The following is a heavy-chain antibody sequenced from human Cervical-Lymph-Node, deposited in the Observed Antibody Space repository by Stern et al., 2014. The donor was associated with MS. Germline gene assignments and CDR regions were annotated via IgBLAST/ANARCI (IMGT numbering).Heavy chain of an antibody. CDR2: IIPVFGTT. CDR3: ARDSEILFAMDV. J-gene: IGHJ6*02. D-gene: IGHD2-21*01. V-gene: IGHV1-69*01. CDR1: GDTFSNSA. Sequence: QVKLGQSGAEVKKPGSSVKISCNTSGDTFSNSAFSWVRQAPGQGLVWMGGIIPVFGTTNYAQKFQGRLTIATDESTNTVFMEMSSLRFDDTAVYYCARDSEILFAMDVWGQGTTVTVSS.